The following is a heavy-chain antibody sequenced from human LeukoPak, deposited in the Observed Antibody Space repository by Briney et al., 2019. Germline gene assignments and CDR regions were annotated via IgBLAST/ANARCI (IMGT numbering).Heavy chain of an antibody. V-gene: IGHV3-66*01. CDR2: IYSGGST. CDR1: GFTVSSNY. Sequence: PGGSLRLSCAASGFTVSSNYMSWVRQAPGKGLEWVSVIYSGGSTYYADSVKGRFTISRDNSKNTLYLQMNSLRAEDTAVYYCAKAPVTTCRGAYCYPFDYWGQETLVTVSS. J-gene: IGHJ4*02. D-gene: IGHD2-21*01. CDR3: AKAPVTTCRGAYCYPFDY.